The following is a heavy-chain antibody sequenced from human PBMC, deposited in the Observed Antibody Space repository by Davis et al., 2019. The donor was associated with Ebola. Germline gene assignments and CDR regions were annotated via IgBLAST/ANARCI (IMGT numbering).Heavy chain of an antibody. V-gene: IGHV3-48*03. Sequence: PGGSLRLSCAASGFTFSSYEMNWVRQAPGKGLEWVSYISSSGFTIYYTDSVKGRFSISRDNAKNSLYLQMNSLRAEDTAVYYCAREDLRSTSLYYYYGMDVWGQGTTVTVSS. D-gene: IGHD2-2*01. CDR1: GFTFSSYE. CDR2: ISSSGFTI. J-gene: IGHJ6*02. CDR3: AREDLRSTSLYYYYGMDV.